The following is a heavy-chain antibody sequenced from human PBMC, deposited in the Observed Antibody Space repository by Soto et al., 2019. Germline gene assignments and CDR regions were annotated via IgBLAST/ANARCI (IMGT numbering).Heavy chain of an antibody. CDR1: GFTFSSYA. Sequence: QVQLVESGGGVVQPGRSLRLSCAASGFTFSSYAMHWVRQAPGKGLEWVAVISYDGSNKYYADSVKGRFTISRDNSKNTLYLQMNSLRAEDTXXXYCARDSIAVAGHRFGYWGQGTL. CDR3: ARDSIAVAGHRFGY. D-gene: IGHD6-19*01. CDR2: ISYDGSNK. V-gene: IGHV3-30-3*01. J-gene: IGHJ4*02.